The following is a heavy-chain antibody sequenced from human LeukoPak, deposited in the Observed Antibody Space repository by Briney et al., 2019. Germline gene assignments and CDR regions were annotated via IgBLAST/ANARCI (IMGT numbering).Heavy chain of an antibody. D-gene: IGHD3-16*01. V-gene: IGHV3-11*04. CDR3: KIGKQGETNYFDY. CDR2: ISSSGSTI. CDR1: GFTFSDYY. Sequence: GGSLRLSCAAAGFTFSDYYMSWIRQAPGKGLEWVSYISSSGSTIYYADSVKGRFTISRDNAKNSLYLQTNSLRAEDTAVYYCKIGKQGETNYFDYWGQGTLVTVSS. J-gene: IGHJ4*02.